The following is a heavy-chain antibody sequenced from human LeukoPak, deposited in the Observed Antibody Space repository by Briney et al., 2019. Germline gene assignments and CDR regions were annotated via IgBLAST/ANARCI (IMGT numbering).Heavy chain of an antibody. CDR1: GFTVSTNY. V-gene: IGHV3-66*01. D-gene: IGHD6-19*01. CDR2: IYSGDNT. CDR3: AVVDNSGWYCHDY. J-gene: IGHJ4*02. Sequence: GGSLRLSCAASGFTVSTNYMSWVRQALGKGLEWVSVIYSGDNTYYADSVKGRFTISRDISKNTLYLQMNSLRAEDTAVYYCAVVDNSGWYCHDYWGQGTLVTVSS.